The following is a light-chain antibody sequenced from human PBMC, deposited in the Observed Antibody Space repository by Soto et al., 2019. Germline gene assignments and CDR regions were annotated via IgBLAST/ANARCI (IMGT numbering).Light chain of an antibody. V-gene: IGLV1-44*01. CDR3: AAWEDSLNGVV. CDR2: SNN. J-gene: IGLJ2*01. Sequence: QSVLTQPPSASGTPGQRVTISCSGSSSNIGSNIVNWYQQLPGTAPRLLIDSNNRRPSGVPDRSSGSKSATSASLAISGLQSEDEADYYCAAWEDSLNGVVFGGGTQLTVL. CDR1: SSNIGSNI.